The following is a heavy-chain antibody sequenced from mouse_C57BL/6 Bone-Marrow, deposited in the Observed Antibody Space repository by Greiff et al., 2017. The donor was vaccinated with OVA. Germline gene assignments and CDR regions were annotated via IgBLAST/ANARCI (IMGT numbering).Heavy chain of an antibody. CDR2: ISNGGGST. V-gene: IGHV5-12*01. D-gene: IGHD4-1*01. Sequence: EVQLVESGGGLVQPGGSLKLSCAASGFTFSDYYMYWVRQTPEKRLEWVAYISNGGGSTYYPDTVKGRFTISRDNAKNTLYLQMSRLKSEDTAMYYCARLGISNYFDYWGQGTTLTVSS. J-gene: IGHJ2*01. CDR3: ARLGISNYFDY. CDR1: GFTFSDYY.